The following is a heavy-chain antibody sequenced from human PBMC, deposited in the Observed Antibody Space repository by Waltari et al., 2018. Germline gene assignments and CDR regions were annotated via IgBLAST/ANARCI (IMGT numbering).Heavy chain of an antibody. CDR3: ARGYSSNPTDY. D-gene: IGHD6-13*01. CDR1: GFTFSSYS. V-gene: IGHV3-21*01. Sequence: EVQLVESGGGLVKPGGSLRLSCAASGFTFSSYSMNWVRQAPGKGLEWVSSISSSSYIYYADSVKGRFTISRDNAKNSLYLQMNSLRAEDTAVYYCARGYSSNPTDYWGQGTLVTVSS. CDR2: ISSSSYI. J-gene: IGHJ4*02.